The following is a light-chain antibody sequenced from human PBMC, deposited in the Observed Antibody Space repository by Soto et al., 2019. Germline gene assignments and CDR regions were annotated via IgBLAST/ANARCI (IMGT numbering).Light chain of an antibody. Sequence: QSALTQPASVSGSPGQSITISCTGTSRDIGAYNFRSWYQQHPGKAPKLMLYDVNIRPSGVSNRFSGSKSGNTASLTISGLQAEDEADYYCTSWTTSTTMIFGGGTKVIVL. CDR3: TSWTTSTTMI. J-gene: IGLJ2*01. CDR1: SRDIGAYNF. CDR2: DVN. V-gene: IGLV2-14*03.